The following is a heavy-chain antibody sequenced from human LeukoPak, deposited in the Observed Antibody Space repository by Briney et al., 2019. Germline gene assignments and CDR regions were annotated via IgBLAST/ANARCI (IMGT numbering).Heavy chain of an antibody. V-gene: IGHV4-39*01. J-gene: IGHJ6*03. D-gene: IGHD3-10*01. Sequence: SETLSLTCTVSGGSISSSSYFWGWIRQPPGKGLEWIASVHYSGSTYYNPSLKSRVTISIDTSKNQFSLKLSSVTAADTAVYFCARQLYVSGSYYAPMDVWGKGTTVTISS. CDR1: GGSISSSSYF. CDR2: VHYSGST. CDR3: ARQLYVSGSYYAPMDV.